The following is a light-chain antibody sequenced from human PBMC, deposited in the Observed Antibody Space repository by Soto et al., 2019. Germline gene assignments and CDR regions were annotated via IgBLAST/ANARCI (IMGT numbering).Light chain of an antibody. V-gene: IGKV3-15*01. Sequence: EIVLTQSPGILSFSPGERATLSCRASQSVSSSSLAWYQQKPGQAPRLLIHGATTRATGIPARFSGSGSGTEFTLTISSLQSEDFAVYYCQQYNNWPRTFGQGTKVDIK. CDR2: GAT. J-gene: IGKJ1*01. CDR3: QQYNNWPRT. CDR1: QSVSSS.